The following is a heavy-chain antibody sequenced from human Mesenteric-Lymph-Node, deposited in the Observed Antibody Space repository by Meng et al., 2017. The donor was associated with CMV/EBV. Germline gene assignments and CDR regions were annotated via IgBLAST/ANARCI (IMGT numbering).Heavy chain of an antibody. CDR2: IYYSGST. V-gene: IGHV4-39*01. Sequence: CTVSGGSISSSSYSWGWIRQPPGKGLEWIGSIYYSGSTYYNPSLKSRVTISVDTSKNQFSLKLSSVTAADTAVYYCARLAVAGNIVYWGQGTLVTVSS. CDR3: ARLAVAGNIVY. D-gene: IGHD6-19*01. CDR1: GGSISSSSYS. J-gene: IGHJ4*02.